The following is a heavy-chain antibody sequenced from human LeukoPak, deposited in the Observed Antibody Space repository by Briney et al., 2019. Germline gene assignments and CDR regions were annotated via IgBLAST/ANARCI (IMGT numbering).Heavy chain of an antibody. CDR2: ISSSSSYI. V-gene: IGHV3-21*04. CDR1: GFTFSSYS. D-gene: IGHD3-22*01. CDR3: SKYSGYYFLDAFDI. Sequence: GGSLRLSCAASGFTFSSYSMNWVRQAPGKGLEWVSSISSSSSYIYYADSVKGRFTISRDNSKNTLYLQMNSLRAEDTAVYYCSKYSGYYFLDAFDIGGQGKMVTVSS. J-gene: IGHJ3*02.